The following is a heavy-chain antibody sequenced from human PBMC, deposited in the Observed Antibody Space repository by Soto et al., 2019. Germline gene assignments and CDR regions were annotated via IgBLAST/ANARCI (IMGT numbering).Heavy chain of an antibody. CDR3: ARSYYDSSGFQFDP. D-gene: IGHD3-22*01. J-gene: IGHJ5*02. CDR1: GGSISPYD. CDR2: IYYSGST. Sequence: SETLSLTCAFSGGSISPYDWSWIRQSPGQGLEWIGYIYYSGSTYYNPSLKSRVTISVDTSKNQFSLKLSSVTAADTAVYYCARSYYDSSGFQFDPWGQGTLVTVSS. V-gene: IGHV4-59*12.